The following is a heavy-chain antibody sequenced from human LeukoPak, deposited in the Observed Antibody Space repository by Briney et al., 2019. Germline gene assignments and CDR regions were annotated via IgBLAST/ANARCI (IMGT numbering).Heavy chain of an antibody. CDR2: SRNKDNSYTT. D-gene: IGHD5-18*01. V-gene: IGHV3-72*01. CDR3: VRAPGYTYGYRYFDF. CDR1: RFTFSSST. J-gene: IGHJ4*02. Sequence: PGGSLRLSCAASRFTFSSSTMNWVRQAPGKGLEWVARSRNKDNSYTTEYAASVKGRFTIARDDSRNSLYLQMNSLKSDDTAVYYCVRAPGYTYGYRYFDFWGQGTLVTVSS.